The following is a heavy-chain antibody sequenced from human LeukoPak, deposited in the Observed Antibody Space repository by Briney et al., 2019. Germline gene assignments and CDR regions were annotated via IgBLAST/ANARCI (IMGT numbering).Heavy chain of an antibody. V-gene: IGHV1-2*02. Sequence: GASVKVSCKASGYTFTGYYMHWVRQAPGQGLEWMGWINPNSGGTNYAQKFQGRVTMTRDTSISTAYMELSRLRSDDTAVYYCATYFYYYDSSGYYVFGGLDYWGQGTLVTVSS. J-gene: IGHJ4*02. CDR3: ATYFYYYDSSGYYVFGGLDY. D-gene: IGHD3-22*01. CDR1: GYTFTGYY. CDR2: INPNSGGT.